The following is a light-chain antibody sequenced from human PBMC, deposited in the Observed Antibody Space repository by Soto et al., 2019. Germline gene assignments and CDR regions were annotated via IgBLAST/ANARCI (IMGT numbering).Light chain of an antibody. J-gene: IGLJ1*01. CDR2: EVT. CDR3: RSYAGSVNPYV. V-gene: IGLV2-8*01. Sequence: QSALTQPPSASGSPGQSVTISCTGTSGDVGGYDYVSWYQQHPGKAPKLMFYEVTKRPLGVPDRFSGSKSGNTASLTVSGLQAEDEADYYCRSYAGSVNPYVFGTGTKLTVL. CDR1: SGDVGGYDY.